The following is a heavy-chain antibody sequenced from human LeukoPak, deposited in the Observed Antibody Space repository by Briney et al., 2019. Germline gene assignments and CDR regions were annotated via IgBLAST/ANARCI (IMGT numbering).Heavy chain of an antibody. CDR1: RFTFSGYS. V-gene: IGHV3-48*01. D-gene: IGHD3-22*01. J-gene: IGHJ4*02. CDR2: ISSSSSTI. CDR3: ARDHGYYDSSGYYLYYFDY. Sequence: GGSLRLSCAASRFTFSGYSMNWVRQAPGKGLEWVSYISSSSSTIYYADSVKGRFTISRDNAKNSLYLQMNSLRAEDTAVYYCARDHGYYDSSGYYLYYFDYWGQGTLVTVSS.